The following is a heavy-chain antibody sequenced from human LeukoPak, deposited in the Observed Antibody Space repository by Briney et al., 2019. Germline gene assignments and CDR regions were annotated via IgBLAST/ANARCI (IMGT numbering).Heavy chain of an antibody. J-gene: IGHJ4*02. V-gene: IGHV3-21*01. D-gene: IGHD6-13*01. CDR3: ARGIAADEEHY. Sequence: PGGSLRLSCEAPGFTFSAYSMNWVRQAPGKGLEWVSCITSSGDYIYYADSVKGRFTISRDNAKNSLYLQMNSLRGEDAAVYYCARGIAADEEHYWGQGALVTVPS. CDR1: GFTFSAYS. CDR2: ITSSGDYI.